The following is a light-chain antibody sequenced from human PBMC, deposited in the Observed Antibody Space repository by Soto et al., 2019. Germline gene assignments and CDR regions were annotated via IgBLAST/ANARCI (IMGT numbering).Light chain of an antibody. V-gene: IGLV2-23*02. CDR3: CSYAGSTPPPFV. Sequence: QSALTQPASVSGSPGQSITISCTGTSSDVGSYNLVSWYQQHPGKAPKLMIYEVSKRPSGVSNRFSCSKSGNPASLTISGVQAEDEADYYCCSYAGSTPPPFVSETGTKSPP. CDR2: EVS. CDR1: SSDVGSYNL. J-gene: IGLJ1*01.